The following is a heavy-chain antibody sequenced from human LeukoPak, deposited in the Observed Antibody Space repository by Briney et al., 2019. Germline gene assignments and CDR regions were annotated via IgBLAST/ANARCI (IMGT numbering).Heavy chain of an antibody. J-gene: IGHJ4*02. Sequence: PSETLSLTCTLSGGSISTYYWSWIRQPPGKGLEWIGYIYHSGCTNYNPSLKSRVTISVDTSKNQFSLKLSSVTAADTAVYYCARIGLLWFGESPYYFDYWGQGTLVTVSS. V-gene: IGHV4-59*08. CDR3: ARIGLLWFGESPYYFDY. D-gene: IGHD3-10*01. CDR1: GGSISTYY. CDR2: IYHSGCT.